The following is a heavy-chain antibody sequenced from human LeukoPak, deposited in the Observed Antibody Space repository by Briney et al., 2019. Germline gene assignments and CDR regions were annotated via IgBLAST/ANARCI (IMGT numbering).Heavy chain of an antibody. V-gene: IGHV3-30*04. CDR1: GFNFRSYP. D-gene: IGHD3-10*01. Sequence: GGSLRLSCAASGFNFRSYPMDWVRQAPGKGMEWVAVISYDGSNKFYADSVKGRFTLSRDNSKNTLYLQMNSLRAEDTAVYYCARDVVRLSGRYWLYYFDYWGQGTLVTVSS. CDR3: ARDVVRLSGRYWLYYFDY. CDR2: ISYDGSNK. J-gene: IGHJ4*02.